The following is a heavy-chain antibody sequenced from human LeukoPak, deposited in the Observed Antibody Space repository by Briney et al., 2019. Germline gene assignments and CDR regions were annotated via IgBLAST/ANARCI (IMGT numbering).Heavy chain of an antibody. D-gene: IGHD3-3*01. J-gene: IGHJ4*02. CDR3: AKDIGPGEDFWSGYYDY. CDR1: GFTFDDYA. Sequence: GGSLRLSSAASGFTFDDYAMHWVRQAPGKGLEWVSGISWNSGSIGYADSVKGRFTISRDNAKNSLYLQMNSLRAEDTALYYCAKDIGPGEDFWSGYYDYWGQGTLVTVSS. V-gene: IGHV3-9*01. CDR2: ISWNSGSI.